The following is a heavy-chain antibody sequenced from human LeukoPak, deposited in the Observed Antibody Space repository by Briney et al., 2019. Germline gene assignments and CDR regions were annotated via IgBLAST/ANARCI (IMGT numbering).Heavy chain of an antibody. V-gene: IGHV4-59*01. CDR2: IYYSGST. J-gene: IGHJ5*02. CDR3: ARGCSAGTPHHWFDP. CDR1: GGSISSYY. Sequence: SETLSLTCTVSGGSISSYYWSWIRQPPGKGLEWIGYIYYSGSTNYNPSLKSRVTISVDTSKNQFSLELSSVTAADTAVYYCARGCSAGTPHHWFDPWGQGTLVTVSS. D-gene: IGHD6-13*01.